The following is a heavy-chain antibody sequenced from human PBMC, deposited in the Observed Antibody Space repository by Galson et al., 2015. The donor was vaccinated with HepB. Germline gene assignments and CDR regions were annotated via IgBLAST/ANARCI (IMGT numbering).Heavy chain of an antibody. D-gene: IGHD3-10*01. CDR1: GYTLTELS. V-gene: IGHV1-24*01. CDR2: FDPEDGET. CDR3: ATFVYGSGSPDDWYFDL. J-gene: IGHJ2*01. Sequence: SVKVSCKVSGYTLTELSMHWVRQAPGKGLEWMGGFDPEDGETIYAQKFQGRVTMTEDTSTDTAYMALSSLRSEDTAVYYCATFVYGSGSPDDWYFDLWGRGTLVTVSS.